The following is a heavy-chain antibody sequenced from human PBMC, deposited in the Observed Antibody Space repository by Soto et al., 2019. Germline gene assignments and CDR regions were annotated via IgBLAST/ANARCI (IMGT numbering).Heavy chain of an antibody. CDR3: ARDGDVNTGFGKDY. CDR1: GFTFSNYG. J-gene: IGHJ4*02. Sequence: QVQLVESGGGVVQPGRSLRLSCAASGFTFSNYGMHWVRQAPGKGLEWVSFIWYDGGNKYYAESVKGRFTISRDNSKNTLFLQINDLRAEDTAVYYCARDGDVNTGFGKDYWGQGTLVTVSS. D-gene: IGHD3-16*01. V-gene: IGHV3-33*01. CDR2: IWYDGGNK.